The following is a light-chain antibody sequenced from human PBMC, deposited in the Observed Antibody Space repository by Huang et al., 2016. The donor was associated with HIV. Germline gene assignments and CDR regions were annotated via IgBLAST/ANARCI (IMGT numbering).Light chain of an antibody. CDR3: QQSYSLPQT. CDR2: GAS. CDR1: QRITSY. V-gene: IGKV1-39*01. J-gene: IGKJ2*01. Sequence: DVQMTQSPSSLSASVGDRVTITCRASQRITSYLNWYQQKPGKAPKLLISGASTLQGVVPSRFSGSGSGTDFSLTINTLQPEDSATYYCQQSYSLPQTFGQGTKLEIK.